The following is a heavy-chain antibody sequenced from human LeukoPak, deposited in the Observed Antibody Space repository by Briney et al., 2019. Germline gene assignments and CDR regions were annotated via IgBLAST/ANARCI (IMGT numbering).Heavy chain of an antibody. Sequence: PGGSLRLSCAASGFTLSNYRMNWVRQAPGKGLEWVSYIRSSGSAINYADSVKGRFTISRDNAKNSLYLQMNSLRDEDTAVYYCARDRGMAARYYGMDVWGQGTTVTVSS. CDR1: GFTLSNYR. D-gene: IGHD6-6*01. V-gene: IGHV3-48*02. CDR3: ARDRGMAARYYGMDV. J-gene: IGHJ6*02. CDR2: IRSSGSAI.